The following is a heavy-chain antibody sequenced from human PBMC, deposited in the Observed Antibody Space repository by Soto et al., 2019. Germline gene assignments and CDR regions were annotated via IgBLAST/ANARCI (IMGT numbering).Heavy chain of an antibody. V-gene: IGHV4-34*01. Sequence: QVQLQQWGAGLLKPSETLSLTCAVYGGSFSGYYWSWIRQPPGKGLEWIGEINHSGSTNYNPSLKSRVTISVDTSKKQFSLKLSSVTAADTAVYYCARGLPWIQLWPYYYYYGMDVWGQGTTVTVSS. J-gene: IGHJ6*02. CDR1: GGSFSGYY. CDR2: INHSGST. CDR3: ARGLPWIQLWPYYYYYGMDV. D-gene: IGHD5-18*01.